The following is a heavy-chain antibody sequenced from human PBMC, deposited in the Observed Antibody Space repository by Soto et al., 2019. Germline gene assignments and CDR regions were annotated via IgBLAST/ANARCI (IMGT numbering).Heavy chain of an antibody. J-gene: IGHJ4*02. CDR3: ARSYYYGSGSYFEFDY. CDR1: GGTFSSYA. Sequence: SVKVSCKASGGTFSSYAISWVRQAPGQGLEWMGGIIPIFGTANYAQKFQGRVTITADESTSTAYMELSSLRSEDMAVYYCARSYYYGSGSYFEFDYWGQGTLVTVSS. CDR2: IIPIFGTA. V-gene: IGHV1-69*13. D-gene: IGHD3-10*01.